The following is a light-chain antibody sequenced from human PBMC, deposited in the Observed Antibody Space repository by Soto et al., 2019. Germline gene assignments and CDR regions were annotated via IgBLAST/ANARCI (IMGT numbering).Light chain of an antibody. CDR3: SSYAGSNNFVV. CDR2: EVI. CDR1: SSDVCGYNY. V-gene: IGLV2-8*01. Sequence: QSALTQPPSASGSPGQSVTISCTGTSSDVCGYNYVSWYQQHPGKAPKLMIYEVIKRPSGVPDRFSGSKSGNTASLTVSGLQAEDEADYYCSSYAGSNNFVVFGGGTKLTVL. J-gene: IGLJ2*01.